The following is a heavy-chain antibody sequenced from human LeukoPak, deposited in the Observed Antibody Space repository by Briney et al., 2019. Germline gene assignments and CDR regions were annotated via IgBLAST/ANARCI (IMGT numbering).Heavy chain of an antibody. CDR2: IYSGGST. V-gene: IGHV3-53*01. J-gene: IGHJ4*02. D-gene: IGHD3-10*01. CDR3: ATSGSYRSGYFDY. CDR1: GFTVSSNY. Sequence: GESLRLSCAASGFTVSSNYMSWVRQAPGKGLEWVSVIYSGGSTYYADSVKGRFTISRDNAKNSLYLQMNSLRAEDTAVYYCATSGSYRSGYFDYWGQGTLVTVSS.